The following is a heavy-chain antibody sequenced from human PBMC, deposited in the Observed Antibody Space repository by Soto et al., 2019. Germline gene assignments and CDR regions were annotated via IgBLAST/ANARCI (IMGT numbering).Heavy chain of an antibody. J-gene: IGHJ4*02. Sequence: SETLSLTCTVSGGSISSGDYYWSWIRQPPGKGLEWIGYIYYSGSTYYNPSLKSRVTTSVDTSKNHFSLKLSSVTAADTAVYYCARGQDIVATTHWGQGTLVTVSS. CDR3: ARGQDIVATTH. CDR2: IYYSGST. D-gene: IGHD5-12*01. V-gene: IGHV4-30-4*01. CDR1: GGSISSGDYY.